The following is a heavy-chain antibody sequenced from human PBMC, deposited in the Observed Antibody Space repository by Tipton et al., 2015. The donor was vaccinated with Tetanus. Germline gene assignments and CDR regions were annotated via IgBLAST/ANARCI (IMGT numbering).Heavy chain of an antibody. V-gene: IGHV4-30-2*01. CDR3: ARYNSYFYAMDV. J-gene: IGHJ6*02. Sequence: TLSLTCALSGGSITRGAYSWSWIRQPPGKGLGWIGYIYASGTTYSNPSLKSRVTISVGGTKRQFSLNLTSVTAADTAVYYCARYNSYFYAMDVWGQGTTVTVSS. D-gene: IGHD5-24*01. CDR2: IYASGTT. CDR1: GGSITRGAYS.